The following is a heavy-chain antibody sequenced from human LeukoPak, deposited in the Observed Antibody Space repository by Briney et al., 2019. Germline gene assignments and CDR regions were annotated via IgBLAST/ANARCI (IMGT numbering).Heavy chain of an antibody. D-gene: IGHD4-17*01. Sequence: GASVKVSCKASGYTFTSYAMHWVRQAPGQRLEWMGWINAGNGNTKYSQEFQGRVTITRDTSASTAYMELSSLRSEDTAVYYCARGEIGDYGSAYYMDVWGKGTTVTVSS. V-gene: IGHV1-3*03. CDR1: GYTFTSYA. CDR2: INAGNGNT. CDR3: ARGEIGDYGSAYYMDV. J-gene: IGHJ6*03.